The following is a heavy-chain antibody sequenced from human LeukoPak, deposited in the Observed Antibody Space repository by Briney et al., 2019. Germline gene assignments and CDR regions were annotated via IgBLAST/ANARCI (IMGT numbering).Heavy chain of an antibody. CDR2: IKQDGSEK. D-gene: IGHD5-18*01. V-gene: IGHV3-7*04. CDR1: GFTFSRFW. Sequence: GGSLRLSCAASGFTFSRFWMSWVRQAPGKGLEWVANIKQDGSEKYYVDSVKGRFTISRDNAKNSLYLQMNSLRAEDTAVYYCARGGLQLWSTDRLDYWGQGTLVTVSS. CDR3: ARGGLQLWSTDRLDY. J-gene: IGHJ4*02.